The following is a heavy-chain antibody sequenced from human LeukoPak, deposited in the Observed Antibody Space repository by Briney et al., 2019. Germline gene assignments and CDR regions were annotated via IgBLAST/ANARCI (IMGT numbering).Heavy chain of an antibody. J-gene: IGHJ6*02. D-gene: IGHD2-2*02. CDR2: ISGSGGST. CDR1: GFTFSSYA. Sequence: PGGSLRLSCAASGFTFSSYAMSWVRQAPGKGLEWVSAISGSGGSTYYADSVKGRFTISRDNSKNTLYLQMNSLRAEDTAVYYCAKGTGYCSSTSCYKSTPLLYYYYGMDVWGQGTTVTVSS. V-gene: IGHV3-23*01. CDR3: AKGTGYCSSTSCYKSTPLLYYYYGMDV.